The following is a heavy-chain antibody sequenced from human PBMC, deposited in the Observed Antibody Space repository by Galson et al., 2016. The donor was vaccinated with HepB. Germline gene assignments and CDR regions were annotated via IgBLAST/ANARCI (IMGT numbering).Heavy chain of an antibody. J-gene: IGHJ6*02. CDR3: AKRTPDLSGSWYEDV. V-gene: IGHV3-23*01. CDR2: TSGDGRNI. Sequence: SLRLSCAVSGFTFGGSAMSWVRQAAGRGLEWVSTTSGDGRNIYYADSVKGRLTISSDTSKTTLYLQMNSLRVDDTAVYYCAKRTPDLSGSWYEDVWGRGTTVTVSS. CDR1: GFTFGGSA. D-gene: IGHD6-13*01.